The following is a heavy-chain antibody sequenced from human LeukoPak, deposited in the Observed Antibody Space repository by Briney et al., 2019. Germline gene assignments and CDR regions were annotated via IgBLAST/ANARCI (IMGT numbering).Heavy chain of an antibody. J-gene: IGHJ4*02. CDR1: GFTFSSYG. D-gene: IGHD6-13*01. Sequence: TGGSLRLSRAASGFTFSSYGIHWVRQAPGKGLEWVALISYGGSNKYYADSVKGRFTISRDNSKNTLFLQMNSLSAEDTAVYYCAKDGGSWYYFDSWGQGTLVTVSS. CDR3: AKDGGSWYYFDS. V-gene: IGHV3-30*18. CDR2: ISYGGSNK.